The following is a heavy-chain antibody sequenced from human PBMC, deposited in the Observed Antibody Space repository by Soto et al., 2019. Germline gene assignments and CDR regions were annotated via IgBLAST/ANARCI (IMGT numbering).Heavy chain of an antibody. V-gene: IGHV5-51*01. CDR3: ASHEHSGYYFYYSDDRMGA. Sequence: WVRQMPGKGPEWMGMMYPGESDGTYGPSFQGRVSIPANKSISTACRQWSSLKASDTAMYYCASHEHSGYYFYYSDDRMGAWGQGTTVTVSS. D-gene: IGHD5-12*01. CDR2: MYPGESDG. J-gene: IGHJ6*02.